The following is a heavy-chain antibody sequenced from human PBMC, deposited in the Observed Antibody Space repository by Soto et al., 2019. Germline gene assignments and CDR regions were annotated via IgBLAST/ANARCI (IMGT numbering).Heavy chain of an antibody. CDR2: INPNSGGT. V-gene: IGHV1-2*04. CDR1: GYTFTGYY. D-gene: IGHD2-15*01. CDR3: ARGHGFSCAWHRSYYGMDV. Sequence: ASVKVSCKASGYTFTGYYMHWVRQAPGQGLEWMGWINPNSGGTNYAQKFQGWVTMTRDTSISTAYMELSRLRSDDTAVYYCARGHGFSCAWHRSYYGMDVWGQGTSVPVSS. J-gene: IGHJ6*02.